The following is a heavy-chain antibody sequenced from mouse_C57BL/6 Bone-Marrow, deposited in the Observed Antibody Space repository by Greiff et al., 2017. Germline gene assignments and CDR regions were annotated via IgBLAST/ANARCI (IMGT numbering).Heavy chain of an antibody. CDR3: ARKEDYPWYFDV. V-gene: IGHV5-6*01. Sequence: EVKLQESGGDLVKPGGSLKLSCAASGFTFSSYGMSWVRQTPDKRLEWVATISSGGSYTYYPDSVKGRFTISRDNAKNTLYLQMSSLKSEDTAMYYCARKEDYPWYFDVWGTGTTVTVSS. CDR1: GFTFSSYG. J-gene: IGHJ1*03. CDR2: ISSGGSYT. D-gene: IGHD2-4*01.